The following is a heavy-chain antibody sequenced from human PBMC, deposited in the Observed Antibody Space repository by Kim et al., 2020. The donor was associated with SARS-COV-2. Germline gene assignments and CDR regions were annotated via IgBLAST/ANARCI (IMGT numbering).Heavy chain of an antibody. D-gene: IGHD1-1*01. V-gene: IGHV7-4-1*02. Sequence: ASVKVSCKASGYTFTSYAMNWVRQAPGQGLEWMGWINTNTGNPTYAQGFTGRFVFSLDTSVSTAYLQISSLKAEDTAVYYCARGGGRNWNDVLDLFGAFDIWGQGTMVTVSS. J-gene: IGHJ3*02. CDR1: GYTFTSYA. CDR3: ARGGGRNWNDVLDLFGAFDI. CDR2: INTNTGNP.